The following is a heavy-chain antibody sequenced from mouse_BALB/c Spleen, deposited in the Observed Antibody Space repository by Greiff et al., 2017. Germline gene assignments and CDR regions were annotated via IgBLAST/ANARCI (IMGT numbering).Heavy chain of an antibody. V-gene: IGHV1-9*01. Sequence: QVQLKQSGAELMKPGASVKISCKATGYTFSSYWIEWVKQRPGHGLEWIGEILPGSGSTNYNEKFKGKATFTADTSSNTAYMQLSSLTSEDSAVYYCARRGYGNYIFHYAMDYWGQGTSVTVSS. J-gene: IGHJ4*01. D-gene: IGHD2-1*01. CDR2: ILPGSGST. CDR1: GYTFSSYW. CDR3: ARRGYGNYIFHYAMDY.